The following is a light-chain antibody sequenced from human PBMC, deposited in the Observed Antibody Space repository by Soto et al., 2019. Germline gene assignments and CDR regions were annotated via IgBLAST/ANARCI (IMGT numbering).Light chain of an antibody. CDR1: QSVTSTH. CDR3: QQYGSSPWT. CDR2: AAS. Sequence: EIVLTQSPGTLSLSPGERDTLSCRASQSVTSTHLAWYQQKPGQAPRLLIYAASSRASGIPDRFSGSGSGTGFTLTISRLEPEDLAVYYCQQYGSSPWTFGQGTKVEIK. J-gene: IGKJ1*01. V-gene: IGKV3-20*01.